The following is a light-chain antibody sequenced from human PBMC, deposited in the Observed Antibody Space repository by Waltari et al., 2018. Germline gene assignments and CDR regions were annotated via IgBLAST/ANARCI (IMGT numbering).Light chain of an antibody. J-gene: IGKJ4*01. Sequence: DIVMTQSPDSLAVSLGERATINCKSSQSVLYSSNNKNYLAWYQQKPGQPPKLLIYWASTRESGVPDRFSGSGSGTDFTLTSSSLQAEDVAVYYCQRYYSTPSSFGGGTKVEIK. CDR2: WAS. V-gene: IGKV4-1*01. CDR1: QSVLYSSNNKNY. CDR3: QRYYSTPSS.